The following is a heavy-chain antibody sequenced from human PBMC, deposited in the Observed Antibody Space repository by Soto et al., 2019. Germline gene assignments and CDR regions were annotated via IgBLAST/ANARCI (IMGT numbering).Heavy chain of an antibody. D-gene: IGHD2-21*02. CDR1: GDSISSYY. J-gene: IGHJ6*02. Sequence: PSETLSLTCSVSGDSISSYYWSWIRQPPGKGLEWIGYMYNTGSTIYNPSLKSRVTISVDTSKNQFSLKLNSATAADTAVYYCARDLWGYCGADCYPLDVWGQGTTVTVSS. CDR2: MYNTGST. CDR3: ARDLWGYCGADCYPLDV. V-gene: IGHV4-59*01.